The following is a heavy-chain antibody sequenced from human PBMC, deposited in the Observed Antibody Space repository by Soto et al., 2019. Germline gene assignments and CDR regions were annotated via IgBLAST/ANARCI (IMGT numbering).Heavy chain of an antibody. J-gene: IGHJ6*02. V-gene: IGHV4-34*01. CDR2: INPFGST. CDR1: GESFSVYY. Sequence: SETLFLTCAVYGESFSVYYWHWIRQPPGKGLEWVGEINPFGSTNYNPSLKSRVTISVDPSKNQFSLRLSSVTAADTAVYYCVRPFSYGLDVWGQGTTVTVSS. CDR3: VRPFSYGLDV.